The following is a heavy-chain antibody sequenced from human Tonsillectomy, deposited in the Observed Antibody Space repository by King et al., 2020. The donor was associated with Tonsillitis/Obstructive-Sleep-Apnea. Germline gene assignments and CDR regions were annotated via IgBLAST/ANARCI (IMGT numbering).Heavy chain of an antibody. CDR1: GFTFSNYG. J-gene: IGHJ4*02. CDR2: ISYDGSNK. Sequence: VQLVESGGGVVQPGRSLRLSCAASGFTFSNYGMHWVRQAPGKGLAWGAVISYDGSNKYFADSVKGRFTISRDNSKNTLFLQMNSLRAEDSAVYYCAKDSDSGPIGGDFDYWGQGTLVTVSS. D-gene: IGHD6-19*01. V-gene: IGHV3-30*18. CDR3: AKDSDSGPIGGDFDY.